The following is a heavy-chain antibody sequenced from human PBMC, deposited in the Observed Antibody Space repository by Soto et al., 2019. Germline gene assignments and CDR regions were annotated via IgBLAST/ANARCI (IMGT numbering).Heavy chain of an antibody. D-gene: IGHD3-10*01. CDR1: GGSISSYD. CDR2: IYYSGST. J-gene: IGHJ5*02. V-gene: IGHV4-59*01. CDR3: ARDLREYYYGSGSYRDHNNWFDP. Sequence: PSETLSLTCTVSGGSISSYDGSWIRQPPGKGLEWIGYIYYSGSTNYNPSLKSRVTISVDTSKNQFSLKLSSVTAADTAVYYCARDLREYYYGSGSYRDHNNWFDPWGQGTLVTVSS.